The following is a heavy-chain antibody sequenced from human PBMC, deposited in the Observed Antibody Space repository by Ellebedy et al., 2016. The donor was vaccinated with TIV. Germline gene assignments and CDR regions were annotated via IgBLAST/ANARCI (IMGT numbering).Heavy chain of an antibody. V-gene: IGHV3-64D*09. CDR3: AVVAGRWCFDL. CDR1: GFTFSSFA. D-gene: IGHD6-19*01. J-gene: IGHJ2*01. Sequence: PGGSLRLSCSASGFTFSSFAMHWIRQAPGKGLEYVSAINNNGGSTFYADLVKGRFTVSRDNSKNTLFLQMSSLRDEDTALYHCAVVAGRWCFDLWGRGTLVTVSS. CDR2: INNNGGST.